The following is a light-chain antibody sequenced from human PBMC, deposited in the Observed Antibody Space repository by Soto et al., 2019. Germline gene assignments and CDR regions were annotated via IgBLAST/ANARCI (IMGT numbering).Light chain of an antibody. Sequence: DIVMTQSPDSLAVSLGERATINCKSSQSGLYSSNNKNYLAWYQQKPGQPPKLLIYWASTRESGVPDRFSGSGSGTDFSLTISSLQAEDVAVYYCQQYYSMVHFGQGTKLEIK. J-gene: IGKJ2*01. CDR1: QSGLYSSNNKNY. CDR3: QQYYSMVH. V-gene: IGKV4-1*01. CDR2: WAS.